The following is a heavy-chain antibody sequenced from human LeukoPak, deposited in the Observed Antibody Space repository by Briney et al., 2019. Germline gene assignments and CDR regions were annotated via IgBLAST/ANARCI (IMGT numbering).Heavy chain of an antibody. CDR3: ARDRQCGY. Sequence: GASVKVPCKASGYTFTSYGISWVRQAPGQGLEWMGWISPYNSNTNYAPKLQGRVTMTTDTATSTAYMELTSLTSDDTAVYYCARDRQCGYWGQGTLVTVSS. V-gene: IGHV1-18*01. CDR1: GYTFTSYG. CDR2: ISPYNSNT. D-gene: IGHD2-21*01. J-gene: IGHJ4*02.